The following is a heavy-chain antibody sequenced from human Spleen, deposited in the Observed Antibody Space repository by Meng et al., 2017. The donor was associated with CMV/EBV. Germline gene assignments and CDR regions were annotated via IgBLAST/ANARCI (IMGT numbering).Heavy chain of an antibody. V-gene: IGHV3-48*04. CDR2: ISSSSSTI. J-gene: IGHJ6*02. D-gene: IGHD3-3*01. CDR3: ATDYDFWSGYSYYYGMDV. Sequence: GESLKISCAASGFTFSSYSMNWVRQAPGKGLEWVSYISSSSSTIYYADSVKGRFTISRDNAKNSLYLQMNSLRAEDTAVYYCATDYDFWSGYSYYYGMDVWGQGTTVTVSS. CDR1: GFTFSSYS.